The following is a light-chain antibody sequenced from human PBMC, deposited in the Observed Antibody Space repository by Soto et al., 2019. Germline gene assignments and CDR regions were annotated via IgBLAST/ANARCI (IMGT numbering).Light chain of an antibody. Sequence: EIVLTQSPGTLSLSPGERATLSCRASQTVLNNYLTWYQQKPGQAPRRLIFGASIRATGIPDRFSGSGSGTDFTLTISSLEPEDFAVYYCQQYVSLPVTFGQGTRLEIK. CDR1: QTVLNNY. V-gene: IGKV3-20*01. CDR2: GAS. CDR3: QQYVSLPVT. J-gene: IGKJ5*01.